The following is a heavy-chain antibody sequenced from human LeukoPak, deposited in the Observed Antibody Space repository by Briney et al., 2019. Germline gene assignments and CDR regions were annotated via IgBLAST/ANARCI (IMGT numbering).Heavy chain of an antibody. J-gene: IGHJ4*02. CDR2: IWYDGSNK. CDR3: ASKNSGSHDY. CDR1: GFTFSSYG. Sequence: GRSLRLSCAASGFTFSSYGMHWVRQAPGKGLEWVAVIWYDGSNKYYADSVKGRFTISRDNSKNTLYLQMNSLRAEDTAVYYCASKNSGSHDYWGQGTLVTVSS. V-gene: IGHV3-33*01. D-gene: IGHD1-26*01.